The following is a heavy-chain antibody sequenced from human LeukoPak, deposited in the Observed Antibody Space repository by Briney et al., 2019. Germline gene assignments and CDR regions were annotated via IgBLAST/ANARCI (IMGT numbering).Heavy chain of an antibody. J-gene: IGHJ2*01. D-gene: IGHD3-10*02. CDR2: IYHSGST. Sequence: SETLSLTCTVSGGSISSYYWSWIRQPPGKGLEWIGSIYHSGSTYYNPSLKSRVTISVDMSKNQFSLKLSSVTAADTAMYYCAISSNYYVTPHWYFDLWGRGALVTVSS. V-gene: IGHV4-59*12. CDR3: AISSNYYVTPHWYFDL. CDR1: GGSISSYY.